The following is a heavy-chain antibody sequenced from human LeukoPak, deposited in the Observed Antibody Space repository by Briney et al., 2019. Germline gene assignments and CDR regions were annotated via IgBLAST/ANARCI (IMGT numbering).Heavy chain of an antibody. D-gene: IGHD2-2*01. CDR2: ISHHGTAT. Sequence: GGSLRLSCAVSGFSISESGMHWVRQAPGKGLEWVAMISHHGTATYYGDSVRGRFTVSKDNAKNTVYLQMNNLRAEDTAVYYCVSFYETYWGRGTLVTVSS. CDR1: GFSISESG. CDR3: VSFYETY. J-gene: IGHJ4*02. V-gene: IGHV3-30*03.